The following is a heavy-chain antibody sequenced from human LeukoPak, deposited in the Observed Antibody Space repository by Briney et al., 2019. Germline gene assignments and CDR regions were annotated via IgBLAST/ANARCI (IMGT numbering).Heavy chain of an antibody. Sequence: GGSLRLSCAASGFTFSSYAMHWVRQAPGKGLEWVAVVSYDGSNKYYADSVKGRFTISRDNSKNTLYLQMNSLRAEDTAVYYCARRAGAYSHPYDYWGQGTLVTVSS. CDR3: ARRAGAYSHPYDY. CDR2: VSYDGSNK. J-gene: IGHJ4*02. CDR1: GFTFSSYA. D-gene: IGHD4/OR15-4a*01. V-gene: IGHV3-30*14.